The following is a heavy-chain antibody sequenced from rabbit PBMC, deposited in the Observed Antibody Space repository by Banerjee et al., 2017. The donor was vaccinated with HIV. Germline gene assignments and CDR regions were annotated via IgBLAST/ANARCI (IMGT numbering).Heavy chain of an antibody. CDR3: ARDLAGVIGWNFNF. D-gene: IGHD4-1*01. V-gene: IGHV1S45*01. J-gene: IGHJ4*01. CDR1: GFSFSNKYV. CDR2: IYADSHT. Sequence: QEQLEESGGDLVKPEGSLTLTCTASGFSFSNKYVMCWVRQAPGKGLEWIGYIYADSHTYYASWAQGRFTISKPSSTTVTLQLNSLTAADTATYFCARDLAGVIGWNFNFWGPGTLVTVS.